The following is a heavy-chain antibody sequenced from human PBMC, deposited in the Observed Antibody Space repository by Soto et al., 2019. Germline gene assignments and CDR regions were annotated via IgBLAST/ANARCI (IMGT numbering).Heavy chain of an antibody. D-gene: IGHD3-16*01. CDR3: ARDATFGTKGGSFDI. J-gene: IGHJ3*02. CDR2: MWYDGTNK. Sequence: PGVPLRLSCAASEFTFRIYSIHWVRQSPGKGLGWVAVMWYDGTNKYYGESVKGRFTISRDNSENTLYLQMNSLRVEDTAVYYCARDATFGTKGGSFDIWGHGRLV. CDR1: EFTFRIYS. V-gene: IGHV3-33*01.